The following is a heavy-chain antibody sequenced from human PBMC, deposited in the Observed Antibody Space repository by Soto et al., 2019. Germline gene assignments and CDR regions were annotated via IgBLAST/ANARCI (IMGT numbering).Heavy chain of an antibody. V-gene: IGHV3-30*18. CDR3: AKDWSGDYYDSSGYYFDY. CDR1: GFTFSSYG. CDR2: ISYDGSNK. D-gene: IGHD3-22*01. J-gene: IGHJ4*02. Sequence: GGSLRLSCAASGFTFSSYGMHWVRQAPGKGLEWVAVISYDGSNKYYADSVKGRFTISRDNSKNTLYLQMNSLRAEDTAVYYCAKDWSGDYYDSSGYYFDYWGQGTLVTVSS.